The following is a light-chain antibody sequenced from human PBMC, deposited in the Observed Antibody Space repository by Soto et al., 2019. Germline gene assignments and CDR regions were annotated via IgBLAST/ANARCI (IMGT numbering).Light chain of an antibody. CDR3: QSYDSSNLVV. CDR1: SGSIASNY. CDR2: EDN. V-gene: IGLV6-57*04. Sequence: LTQPHSVSESPGKTVTISCTRSSGSIASNYVQWYQQRPGSAPTTVIYEDNQRPSGVPDRFSGSIDSSSNSASLTISGLKTEDEADYSRQSYDSSNLVVFGGGTKLTVL. J-gene: IGLJ2*01.